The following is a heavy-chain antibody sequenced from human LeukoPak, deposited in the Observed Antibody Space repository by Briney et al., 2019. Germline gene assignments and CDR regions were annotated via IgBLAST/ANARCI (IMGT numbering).Heavy chain of an antibody. D-gene: IGHD1-26*01. J-gene: IGHJ4*02. CDR2: ISWNSGSI. CDR1: GFTFDDYA. V-gene: IGHV3-9*01. Sequence: GGSLRLSCAASGFTFDDYAMHWVRQAPGKGLEWVSGISWNSGSIGYADSVKGRFTICRDNAKNSLYLQMNSLRAEDTALYYCAKDSSYWELPIDYWGQGTLVTVSS. CDR3: AKDSSYWELPIDY.